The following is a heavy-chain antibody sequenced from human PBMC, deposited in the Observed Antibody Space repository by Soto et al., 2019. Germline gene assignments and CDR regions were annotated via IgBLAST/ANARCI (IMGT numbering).Heavy chain of an antibody. CDR1: GGSISGYY. V-gene: IGHV4-59*01. J-gene: IGHJ4*02. D-gene: IGHD3-10*01. Sequence: SETLTLTCTVSGGSISGYYWSWIRQPPGKRLEWIGYIVYYGGTTYNPSLKSRVTISVDTSKKQVSLKLGSVTAADTAVYYCATLRGVISSWGQGTQVTVSS. CDR3: ATLRGVISS. CDR2: IVYYGGT.